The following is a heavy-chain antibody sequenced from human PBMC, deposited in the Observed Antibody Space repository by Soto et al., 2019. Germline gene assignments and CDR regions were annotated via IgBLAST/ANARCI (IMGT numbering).Heavy chain of an antibody. Sequence: EVQLLESGGGLVQPGGSLRLSCAASGFTFSSYAMCWVRQAPGKGLEWVSGIRDSGGSADHADSVKGRFSISRDNSKNTLYLQMNSLRAEDTAVYYCVKDRGGDLRGDGMDVWGQGTTVSVSS. CDR3: VKDRGGDLRGDGMDV. J-gene: IGHJ6*02. CDR2: IRDSGGSA. D-gene: IGHD2-21*02. V-gene: IGHV3-23*01. CDR1: GFTFSSYA.